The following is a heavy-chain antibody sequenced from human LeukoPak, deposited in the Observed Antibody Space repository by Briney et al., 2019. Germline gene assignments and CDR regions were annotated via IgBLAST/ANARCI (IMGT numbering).Heavy chain of an antibody. CDR3: ARHKIPYDSSYDAFDI. CDR2: IYPGDSDT. D-gene: IGHD3-22*01. CDR1: GYSFTSYW. J-gene: IGHJ3*02. Sequence: GESLKIFCKGSGYSFTSYWIGWVRQMPGKGLEWMGIIYPGDSDTRYSPSFQGQVTISADKSISTAYLQWSSLKASDTAMYYCARHKIPYDSSYDAFDIWGQGTMVTVSS. V-gene: IGHV5-51*01.